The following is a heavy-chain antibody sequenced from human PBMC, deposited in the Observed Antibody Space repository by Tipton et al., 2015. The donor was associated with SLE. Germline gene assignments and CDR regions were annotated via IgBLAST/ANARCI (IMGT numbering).Heavy chain of an antibody. Sequence: TLSLTCTVSGTSISSNYWSWIRQSPGKGLEWIGYIYCSGVINYNPSLKSRVTISVDTSKKQFSLRLSSVTAADTAVYYCARVVAVAGIHYYSVDIWGQGTTVTVSS. D-gene: IGHD6-19*01. J-gene: IGHJ6*02. CDR2: IYCSGVI. CDR3: ARVVAVAGIHYYSVDI. V-gene: IGHV4-59*12. CDR1: GTSISSNY.